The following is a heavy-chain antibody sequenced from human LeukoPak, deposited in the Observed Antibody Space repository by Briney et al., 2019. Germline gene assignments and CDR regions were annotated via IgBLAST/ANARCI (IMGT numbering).Heavy chain of an antibody. J-gene: IGHJ4*02. CDR1: GYTFTSYG. D-gene: IGHD5-12*01. CDR3: ASTKIVATILDY. CDR2: ISAYNGNT. V-gene: IGHV1-18*01. Sequence: SVKVSCKASGYTFTSYGISWVRQAPGQGLEWLGWISAYNGNTNYAQKLQGRVTMTTDTSTSTAYMELRSLRSDDTAVYYCASTKIVATILDYWGQGTLVTVSS.